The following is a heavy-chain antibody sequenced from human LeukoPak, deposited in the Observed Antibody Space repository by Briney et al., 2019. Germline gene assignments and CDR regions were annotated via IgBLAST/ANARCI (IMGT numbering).Heavy chain of an antibody. Sequence: PSQTLSLTCTVPGGSISSGSYYWSWIRQPPGKGLEWIGSIYHGGTTYYNPSLKSRVTISVDTSKNQFSLKLSSVTAADTAVYYCARKQYDYYYYMDVWGKGTTVTVSS. V-gene: IGHV4-39*07. CDR3: ARKQYDYYYYMDV. J-gene: IGHJ6*03. CDR2: IYHGGTT. CDR1: GGSISSGSYY.